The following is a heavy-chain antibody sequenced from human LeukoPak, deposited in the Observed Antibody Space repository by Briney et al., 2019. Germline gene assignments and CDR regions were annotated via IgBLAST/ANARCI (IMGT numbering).Heavy chain of an antibody. J-gene: IGHJ4*02. CDR2: INHSGST. V-gene: IGHV4-34*01. CDR1: GGSFSGYY. D-gene: IGHD3-3*01. Sequence: SETLSLTCAVYGGSFSGYYWSWIRQRPGKGLEWMGEINHSGSTNYNPSLKSRVTISVDTSKNQFSLKLSSVTAADTAVYYCASYDFWSGYTFDYWGQGTLVTVSS. CDR3: ASYDFWSGYTFDY.